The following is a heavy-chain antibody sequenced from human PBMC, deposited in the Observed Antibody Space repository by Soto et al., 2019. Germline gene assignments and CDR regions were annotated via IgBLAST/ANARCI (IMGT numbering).Heavy chain of an antibody. CDR1: GGTFSSYT. CDR3: ARDSGDTAMARENWFDP. J-gene: IGHJ5*02. CDR2: IIPILGIA. Sequence: ASVKVSCKASGGTFSSYTISWVRQAPGQGLEWMGRIIPILGIANYAQKFQGRVTITADKSTSTAYMELSSLRSEDTAVYYCARDSGDTAMARENWFDPWGQGTLVTVSS. V-gene: IGHV1-69*04. D-gene: IGHD5-18*01.